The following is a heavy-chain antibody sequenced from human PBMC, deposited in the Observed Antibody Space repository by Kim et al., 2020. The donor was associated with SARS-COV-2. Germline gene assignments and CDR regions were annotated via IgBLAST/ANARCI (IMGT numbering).Heavy chain of an antibody. V-gene: IGHV3-30*04. CDR3: ARDLRYFDWDGMDV. CDR1: GFTFSSYA. D-gene: IGHD3-9*01. CDR2: ISYDGSSK. Sequence: GGSLRLSCAASGFTFSSYAMHWVRQAPGKGLEWVAVISYDGSSKYYADSVKGRFTISRDNSKNTLYLQMNSLRAEDTAVYYCARDLRYFDWDGMDVWGQGPTVTVSS. J-gene: IGHJ6*02.